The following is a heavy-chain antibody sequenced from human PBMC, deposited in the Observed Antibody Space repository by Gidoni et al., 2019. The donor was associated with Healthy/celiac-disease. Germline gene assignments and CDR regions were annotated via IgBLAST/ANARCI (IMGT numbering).Heavy chain of an antibody. CDR2: IYYSGST. CDR3: ARLSFWNTNRFDY. CDR1: GGSISSSSYY. Sequence: QLQLQESGPGLVKPSETLSLTCTVSGGSISSSSYYWGWIRQPPGKGLEWIGSIYYSGSTYYNPSLKSRVTISVDTSKNQFSLKLSSVTAADTAVYYCARLSFWNTNRFDYWGQGTLVTVSS. D-gene: IGHD1-1*01. V-gene: IGHV4-39*01. J-gene: IGHJ4*02.